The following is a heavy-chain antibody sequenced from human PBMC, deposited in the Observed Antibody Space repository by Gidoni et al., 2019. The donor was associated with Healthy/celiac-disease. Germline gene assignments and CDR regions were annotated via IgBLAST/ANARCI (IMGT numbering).Heavy chain of an antibody. D-gene: IGHD3-10*01. V-gene: IGHV3-49*05. CDR3: TRESPLLWFGMDV. Sequence: EVQLVESGGGLVTPGRSLRLSCTASGFTFGDYAMSWFRQAPGKGLEWVGFIRSKAYGGTTEYAASVKGRFTISRDDSKSIAYLQMNSLKTEDTAVYYCTRESPLLWFGMDVWGQGTTVTVSS. CDR1: GFTFGDYA. J-gene: IGHJ6*02. CDR2: IRSKAYGGTT.